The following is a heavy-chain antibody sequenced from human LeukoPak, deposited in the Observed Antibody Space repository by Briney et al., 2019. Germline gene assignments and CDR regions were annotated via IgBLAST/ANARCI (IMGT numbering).Heavy chain of an antibody. Sequence: GGSLGLCCAAAGFTFSSYSMNWVRQAPGKGLEWVSSISSSSSYIYYADSVKGRFTISRDNAKNSLYLQMNSLRAEDTAVYYCVRGVIIAKIDYWGQGTLVTVSS. CDR1: GFTFSSYS. D-gene: IGHD3-10*01. J-gene: IGHJ4*02. V-gene: IGHV3-21*01. CDR2: ISSSSSYI. CDR3: VRGVIIAKIDY.